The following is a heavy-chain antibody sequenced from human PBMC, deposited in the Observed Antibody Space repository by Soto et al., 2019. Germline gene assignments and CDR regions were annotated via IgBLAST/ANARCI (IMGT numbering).Heavy chain of an antibody. J-gene: IGHJ3*02. CDR2: ISSSGSTI. CDR1: GFTFSDYY. Sequence: QVQLVESGGGLVKPGGSLRLSCAASGFTFSDYYMSWIRQAPGKGLEWVSYISSSGSTIYYADSEKGRLNISRDNAKNSLYLQMNSLRAEDTAVYYCASGKVVVAAPADIWGQGTMVTVSS. D-gene: IGHD2-15*01. V-gene: IGHV3-11*01. CDR3: ASGKVVVAAPADI.